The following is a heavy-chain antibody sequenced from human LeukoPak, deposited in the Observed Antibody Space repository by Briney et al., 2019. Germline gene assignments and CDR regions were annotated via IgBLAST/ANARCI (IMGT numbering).Heavy chain of an antibody. CDR2: IYYSGST. V-gene: IGHV4-59*01. CDR3: ARSPGALGYCSGGSCYHLNWFDP. Sequence: SETLSLTCTVSGGSISNYYWSWIRQPPGKGLEWIGYIYYSGSTNYNPSLKSRVTISVDTSKNQFSLKLSSVTAADTAVYYCARSPGALGYCSGGSCYHLNWFDPWGQGTLVTVSS. D-gene: IGHD2-15*01. J-gene: IGHJ5*02. CDR1: GGSISNYY.